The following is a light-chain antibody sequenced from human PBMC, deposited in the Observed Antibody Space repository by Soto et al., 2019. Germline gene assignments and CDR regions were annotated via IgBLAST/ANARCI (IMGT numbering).Light chain of an antibody. CDR1: QSVSSY. V-gene: IGKV3-11*01. J-gene: IGKJ2*01. Sequence: EIVLTQCPATLSLSPGERATLSCRASQSVSSYLAWYQQKPGQAPRLLIYDASNTATGIPARFSGSGSGTDFTLTISSLEPEVFAVYYCQQRSNWPPYTFVQGTQLEIK. CDR2: DAS. CDR3: QQRSNWPPYT.